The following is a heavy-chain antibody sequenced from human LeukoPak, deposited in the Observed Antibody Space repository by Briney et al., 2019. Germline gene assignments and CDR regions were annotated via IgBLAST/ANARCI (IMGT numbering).Heavy chain of an antibody. V-gene: IGHV4-39*07. D-gene: IGHD4-17*01. CDR1: GGSISSSSYY. CDR3: ARGLNPKTLYGDYAGNWFDP. J-gene: IGHJ5*02. Sequence: PSETLSLTCTVSGGSISSSSYYWGWIRQPPGKGLEWIGSIYYSGSTYYNPSLKSRVTISVDTSKNQFSLKLSSVTAADTAVYYCARGLNPKTLYGDYAGNWFDPWGQGTLVTVSS. CDR2: IYYSGST.